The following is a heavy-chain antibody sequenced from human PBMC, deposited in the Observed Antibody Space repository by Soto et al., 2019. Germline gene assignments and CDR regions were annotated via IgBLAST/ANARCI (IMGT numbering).Heavy chain of an antibody. J-gene: IGHJ6*01. CDR2: IIPIFGTA. V-gene: IGHV1-69*13. CDR1: GVTFSSYA. CDR3: AGVYTNHCSGLGV. D-gene: IGHD2-21*02. Sequence: SVKCYFKASGVTFSSYAISWVRPAPVQGLDWIGWIIPIFGTANYAQKFQGRVTITADESTSTSYMELIILRSEDTAVYYCAGVYTNHCSGLGVWVQGTTVAVSS.